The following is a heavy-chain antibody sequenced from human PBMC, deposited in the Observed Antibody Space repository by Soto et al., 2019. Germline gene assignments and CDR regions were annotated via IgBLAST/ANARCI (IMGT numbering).Heavy chain of an antibody. V-gene: IGHV1-2*02. CDR3: ARANSGDDDEFDY. D-gene: IGHD5-12*01. CDR2: VSPNSGGA. CDR1: GYTFTGFY. J-gene: IGHJ4*02. Sequence: ASVKVSCKASGYTFTGFYIHWVRQAPGQGLEWMGWVSPNSGGAHYAQKFQGRVTMTRDTSVTSAYMEVTRLRSDDTAVYYCARANSGDDDEFDYWGQGTPVTV.